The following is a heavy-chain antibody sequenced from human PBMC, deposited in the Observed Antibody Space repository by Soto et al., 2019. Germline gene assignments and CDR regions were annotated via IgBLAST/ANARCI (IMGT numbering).Heavy chain of an antibody. D-gene: IGHD2-2*01. CDR3: ARLKFNCGSTSCSRWFDP. CDR2: IYSGGST. CDR1: GFTVSSNY. V-gene: IGHV3-53*04. J-gene: IGHJ5*02. Sequence: EVQLVESGGGLVQPGGSLRLSCAASGFTVSSNYMSWVRQAPGKGLEWVSVIYSGGSTYYADSVKGRFTISRHNSKNTLYLQMNSLRAEDTAVYYCARLKFNCGSTSCSRWFDPWGQGTLVTVSS.